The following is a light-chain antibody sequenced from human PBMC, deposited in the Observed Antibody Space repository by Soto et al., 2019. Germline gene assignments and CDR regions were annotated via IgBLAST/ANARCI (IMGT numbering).Light chain of an antibody. CDR2: DVS. CDR1: SSDVGTHNF. J-gene: IGLJ1*01. V-gene: IGLV2-14*03. Sequence: QSALTQPASVSGSPGQSIAMSCTGTSSDVGTHNFVSWYQQHPGKAPKLIIYDVSNRPSGVSDRFFGSKSGNTASLTISGLQAEEEADYYCSSFTTTNTYVFGTGTKLTVL. CDR3: SSFTTTNTYV.